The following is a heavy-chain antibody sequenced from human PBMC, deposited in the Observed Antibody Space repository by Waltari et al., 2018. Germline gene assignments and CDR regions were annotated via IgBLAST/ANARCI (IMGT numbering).Heavy chain of an antibody. Sequence: QVQLVQSGAEVKKPGSSVKVSCKASGGTFSSYAISWVRQAPGQGLEWMGRIRPIFGTANYAQKCQGRVTITADKSTSTAYMELSSLRSEDTAVYYCARDSPVGAQEGAFDIWGQGTMVTVSS. V-gene: IGHV1-69*08. J-gene: IGHJ3*02. CDR3: ARDSPVGAQEGAFDI. CDR1: GGTFSSYA. CDR2: IRPIFGTA. D-gene: IGHD1-26*01.